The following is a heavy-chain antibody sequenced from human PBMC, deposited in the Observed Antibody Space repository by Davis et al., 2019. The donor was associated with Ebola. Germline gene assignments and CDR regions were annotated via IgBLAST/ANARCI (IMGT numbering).Heavy chain of an antibody. Sequence: SETLSLTCAVYGGSSNGYYWSWIRQPPGKGLEWIGEINHSGSTNYNPSLKSRVTISVDTSKNQFSLKLRSVTAADTAVYYCARSGYTGYDPRINFDYWGQGTLVTVSS. CDR1: GGSSNGYY. J-gene: IGHJ4*02. V-gene: IGHV4-34*01. CDR3: ARSGYTGYDPRINFDY. CDR2: INHSGST. D-gene: IGHD5-12*01.